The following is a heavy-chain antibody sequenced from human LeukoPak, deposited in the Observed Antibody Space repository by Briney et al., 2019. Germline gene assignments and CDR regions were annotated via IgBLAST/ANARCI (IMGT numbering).Heavy chain of an antibody. CDR1: GGTFSSYA. Sequence: ASVKVFCKASGGTFSSYAISWVRQAPGQGLEWMGGIIPIFGTANYAQKFQGRVTITTDESTSTAYMELSSLRSEDTAVYYCARRCSSTSCHDAFDIWGQGTMVTVSS. D-gene: IGHD2-2*01. CDR3: ARRCSSTSCHDAFDI. V-gene: IGHV1-69*05. CDR2: IIPIFGTA. J-gene: IGHJ3*02.